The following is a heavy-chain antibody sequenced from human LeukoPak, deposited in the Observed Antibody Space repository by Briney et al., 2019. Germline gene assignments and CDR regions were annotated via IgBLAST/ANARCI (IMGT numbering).Heavy chain of an antibody. V-gene: IGHV1-2*02. J-gene: IGHJ4*01. D-gene: IGHD5-24*01. CDR1: GYTFTDYY. CDR3: ARIGYNHYFDY. CDR2: INPNSGGT. Sequence: ASVKVSCKASGYTFTDYYLHWVRQAPGQGLEWMGWINPNSGGTNYAQTFQGRVTMTRDTSITTAYLELSRLRSDDTAVYYCARIGYNHYFDYWGQEPWSPSPQ.